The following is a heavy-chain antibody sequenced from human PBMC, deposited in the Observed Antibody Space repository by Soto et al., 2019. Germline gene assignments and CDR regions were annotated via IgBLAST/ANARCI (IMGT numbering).Heavy chain of an antibody. CDR1: GYTFTSYD. Sequence: ASVKVSCKASGYTFTSYDIYWVRQATGQGLEWMGWMNPNTGNSGYAQKFQGRVTITSDTSISTAHMELSSLRSEDTAVYYCARGLCGGDCYPDPYFDYWGQGTLVTVSS. CDR3: ARGLCGGDCYPDPYFDY. J-gene: IGHJ4*02. CDR2: MNPNTGNS. V-gene: IGHV1-8*01. D-gene: IGHD2-21*02.